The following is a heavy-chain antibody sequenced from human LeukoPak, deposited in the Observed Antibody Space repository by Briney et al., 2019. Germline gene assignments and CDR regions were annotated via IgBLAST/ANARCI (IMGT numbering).Heavy chain of an antibody. CDR2: INSDGSRI. CDR1: GFTFSTYW. Sequence: PGGSLRLSCAASGFTFSTYWMHWVRQAPGKGLVWVSRINSDGSRISYADSVKGRFTISRDNAKNTLYLQMNSLRAEDTAVYYCAGGAMAHFDYWGQGTLVTVSS. J-gene: IGHJ4*02. V-gene: IGHV3-74*01. CDR3: AGGAMAHFDY. D-gene: IGHD5-18*01.